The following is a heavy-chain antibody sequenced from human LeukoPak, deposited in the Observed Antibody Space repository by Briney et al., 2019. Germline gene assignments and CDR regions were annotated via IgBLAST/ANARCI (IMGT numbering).Heavy chain of an antibody. V-gene: IGHV4-34*01. CDR1: GGSFSGYY. D-gene: IGHD2-15*01. CDR3: ARGLNCSGGSCYSSYYYFDY. Sequence: SETLSLTCAVYGGSFSGYYWSWIRQPPGKELEWIGEINHSGSTNYNPSLKSRVTISVDTSKNQFSLKLSSVTAADTAVYYCARGLNCSGGSCYSSYYYFDYWGQGTLVTVSS. J-gene: IGHJ4*02. CDR2: INHSGST.